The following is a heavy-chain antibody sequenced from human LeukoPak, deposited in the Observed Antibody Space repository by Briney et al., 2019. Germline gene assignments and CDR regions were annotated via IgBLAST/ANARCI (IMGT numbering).Heavy chain of an antibody. D-gene: IGHD3-22*01. CDR2: ISASGDVT. J-gene: IGHJ4*02. CDR1: GFTFSKFP. Sequence: GGSLRLSCAASGFTFSKFPMGWVRQAPGRGLEWVSAISASGDVTFYADSVKGRFTISRDNSKNTLYLQMNSLRAEDTAVYYCARDGFYDSSGYYYFHGVRWGQGTLVTVSS. V-gene: IGHV3-23*01. CDR3: ARDGFYDSSGYYYFHGVR.